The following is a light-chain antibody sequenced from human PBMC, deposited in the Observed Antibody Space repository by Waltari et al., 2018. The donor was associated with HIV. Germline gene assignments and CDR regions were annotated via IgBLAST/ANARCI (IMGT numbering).Light chain of an antibody. J-gene: IGLJ3*02. CDR3: SSSAGGDTLV. Sequence: QSALTQPPSASGFPGQSVTISCTGTSSDVGSSPSVAWYQQYPGKAPKFLIYEITKRPSGVPDRFSGSKSGNTASLTVSGLQAEDEADYYCSSSAGGDTLVFGGGTKLTVL. CDR2: EIT. V-gene: IGLV2-8*01. CDR1: SSDVGSSPS.